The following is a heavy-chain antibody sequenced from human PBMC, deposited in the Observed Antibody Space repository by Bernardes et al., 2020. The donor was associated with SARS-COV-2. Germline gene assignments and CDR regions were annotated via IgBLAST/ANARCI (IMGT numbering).Heavy chain of an antibody. D-gene: IGHD1-26*01. J-gene: IGHJ4*02. CDR1: GFSFSVYA. Sequence: GGSLRLSCAASGFSFSVYAMSWVRQAPGKGLEWVSTIYNGDTYHAESVKGRFIISRDNSRNTLYLQMNNLRSEDTAIYYCANLVGGRYLVGDYFDYWGQGTLVTVSS. CDR3: ANLVGGRYLVGDYFDY. V-gene: IGHV3-23*05. CDR2: IYNGDT.